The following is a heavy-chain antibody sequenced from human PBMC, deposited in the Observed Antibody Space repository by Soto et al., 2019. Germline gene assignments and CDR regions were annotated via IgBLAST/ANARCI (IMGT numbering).Heavy chain of an antibody. V-gene: IGHV4-59*01. CDR1: SGSISNYY. CDR3: ARGIPWSHYYYGMDV. D-gene: IGHD2-15*01. J-gene: IGHJ6*02. CDR2: IYYSGST. Sequence: SETLSLTCTISSGSISNYYWSWIRQPPGKGLEWIGYIYYSGSTNYNPSLESRVTISVAMSKNLFSLKLTSVTAADTAVYYCARGIPWSHYYYGMDVWGQGATVTVSS.